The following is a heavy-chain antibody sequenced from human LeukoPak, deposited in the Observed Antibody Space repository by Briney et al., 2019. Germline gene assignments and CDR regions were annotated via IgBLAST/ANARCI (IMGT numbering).Heavy chain of an antibody. CDR1: GFTFKSYW. V-gene: IGHV3-23*01. D-gene: IGHD1-26*01. CDR3: AKGSSGTYYSHFDN. Sequence: TGGSLRLSCVDSGFTFKSYWMHWVRQAPGKGLEWVSTTTDRGGSTYYADSVKGRSTISRDNSRNTLYVQMNDLGAEDTALYFCAKGSSGTYYSHFDNWGQGTLVTVSS. CDR2: TTDRGGST. J-gene: IGHJ4*02.